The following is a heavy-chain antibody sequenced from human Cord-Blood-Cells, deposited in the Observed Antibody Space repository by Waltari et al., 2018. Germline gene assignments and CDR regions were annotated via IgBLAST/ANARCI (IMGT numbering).Heavy chain of an antibody. CDR3: ARRRSYVDY. J-gene: IGHJ4*02. Sequence: QVQLQESVPGLVKPSETLSLTCTVSGGSISSYYWSWIRQPPGKGLEWIGYIYYSGSTNYNPYLKSRVTISVDTSKNQCSLKLSSVTAADTAVYYCARRRSYVDYWGQGTLVTVSS. V-gene: IGHV4-59*08. CDR1: GGSISSYY. CDR2: IYYSGST.